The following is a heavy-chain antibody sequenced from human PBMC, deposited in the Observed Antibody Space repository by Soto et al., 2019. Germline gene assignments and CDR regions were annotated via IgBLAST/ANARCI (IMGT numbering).Heavy chain of an antibody. D-gene: IGHD7-27*01. J-gene: IGHJ2*01. CDR2: INAGNGNT. CDR1: GYTFTSCA. Sequence: ASVKVSCKASGYTFTSCAMHWVRQAPGQRLEWMGWINAGNGNTKYSQKFQGRVTITRDTSASTAYMELSSLRSEDTAVYYCARKPNWGNWYFDLWGRGTLVTVS. V-gene: IGHV1-3*01. CDR3: ARKPNWGNWYFDL.